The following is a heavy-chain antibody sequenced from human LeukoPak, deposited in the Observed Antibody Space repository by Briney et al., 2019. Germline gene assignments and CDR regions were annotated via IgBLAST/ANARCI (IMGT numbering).Heavy chain of an antibody. CDR2: ISSSSSYI. V-gene: IGHV3-21*01. J-gene: IGHJ6*02. CDR1: GFTFSSYS. Sequence: GGSLRLSCAASGFTFSSYSMNWVRQAPGKGLEWVSSISSSSSYIYYADSVKGRFTISRDNAKNSLYLQMNSLRAEDTAVYYCANAGRDSSSTISCGMDVWGQGTTVTVSS. D-gene: IGHD6-13*01. CDR3: ANAGRDSSSTISCGMDV.